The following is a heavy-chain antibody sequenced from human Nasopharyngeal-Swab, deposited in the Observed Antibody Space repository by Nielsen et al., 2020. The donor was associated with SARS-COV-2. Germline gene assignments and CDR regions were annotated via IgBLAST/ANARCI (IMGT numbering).Heavy chain of an antibody. CDR3: ARGAYADATQSWFDP. V-gene: IGHV4-61*09. D-gene: IGHD4-17*01. Sequence: SETLSLTCTVSGGSTSSGSYYWSWIRQPAGKGLEWIGQISARGDTNYNPSLKSPVTISVDTSKNQFSLKLTSVIAADTAIYYCARGAYADATQSWFDPWGQGTLVTVSS. CDR2: ISARGDT. CDR1: GGSTSSGSYY. J-gene: IGHJ5*02.